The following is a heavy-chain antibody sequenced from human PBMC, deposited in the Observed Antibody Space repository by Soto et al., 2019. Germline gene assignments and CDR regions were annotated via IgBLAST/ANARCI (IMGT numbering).Heavy chain of an antibody. Sequence: QVQLVQSGAEVKKPGASVKVSCKASGYTFTSYGISWVRQAPGQGLEWMGWISAYNCNTNYAQKPQGRVTMTTDTSTSTAYMELRSLRSDDTAVYYCARDLEWNCSGGSCTDYWGQGTLVTVSS. CDR3: ARDLEWNCSGGSCTDY. V-gene: IGHV1-18*01. CDR1: GYTFTSYG. CDR2: ISAYNCNT. J-gene: IGHJ4*02. D-gene: IGHD2-15*01.